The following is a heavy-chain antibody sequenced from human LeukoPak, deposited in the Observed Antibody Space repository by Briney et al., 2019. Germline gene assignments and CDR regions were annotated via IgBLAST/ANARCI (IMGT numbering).Heavy chain of an antibody. CDR2: IYYSGST. J-gene: IGHJ4*02. CDR3: ARVGALITIFGVVSD. V-gene: IGHV4-30-4*01. CDR1: GGSISSGDYY. D-gene: IGHD3-3*01. Sequence: PSQTLSLTCTVSGGSISSGDYYWSWIRPPPGTGLEWIGYIYYSGSTYYNPSLKSRVTISVDTSKNQFSLKLSSVTAADTAVYYCARVGALITIFGVVSDWGQGTLVTVSS.